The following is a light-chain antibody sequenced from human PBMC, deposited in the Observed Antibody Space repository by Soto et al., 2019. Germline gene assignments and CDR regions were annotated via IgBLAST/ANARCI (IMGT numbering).Light chain of an antibody. CDR2: KAS. J-gene: IGKJ3*01. CDR3: QHYNTYSGVP. CDR1: QNINSW. V-gene: IGKV1-5*03. Sequence: DTQMTQSPSTLSASVGDRVTITCRASQNINSWLAWYQQKPGKAPKLLIYKASSLESGVPSRFSGSGSGTEFTLTISSLQPDDFASYYCQHYNTYSGVPFGPGTKVDIK.